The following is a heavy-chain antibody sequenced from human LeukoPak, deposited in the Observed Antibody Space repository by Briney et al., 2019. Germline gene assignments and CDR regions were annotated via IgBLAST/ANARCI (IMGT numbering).Heavy chain of an antibody. CDR2: IRYDRSS. D-gene: IGHD5-18*01. Sequence: GGSLRLSCAASGFTFSNYGMHWVRQVPGKGLEWVSFIRYDRSSYYGDSVKGRFTISRDNAKNSLYLQMNSLRAEDTAVYYCARDQGERGYTYGRRGGYYYYYYMDVWGKGTTVTISS. J-gene: IGHJ6*03. CDR1: GFTFSNYG. CDR3: ARDQGERGYTYGRRGGYYYYYYMDV. V-gene: IGHV3-30*02.